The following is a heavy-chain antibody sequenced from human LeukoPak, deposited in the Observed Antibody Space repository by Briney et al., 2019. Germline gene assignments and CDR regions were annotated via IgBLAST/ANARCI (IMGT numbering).Heavy chain of an antibody. CDR1: GFTFADYA. V-gene: IGHV3-43D*03. CDR3: AKEKSCNSACPLDC. J-gene: IGHJ4*02. D-gene: IGHD6-19*01. CDR2: SWDGGTT. Sequence: HPGGSLRLSCAASGFTFADYAMHWVRQAPGKGLEWVSLSWDGGTTSYADSVKGRFTISRDNGKNSLYLQMNSLRAEDTALYYCAKEKSCNSACPLDCWGQGTLVTVSS.